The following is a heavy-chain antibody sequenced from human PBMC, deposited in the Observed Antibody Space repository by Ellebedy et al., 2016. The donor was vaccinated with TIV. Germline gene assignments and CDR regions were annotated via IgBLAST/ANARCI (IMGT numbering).Heavy chain of an antibody. CDR1: EFTSISYM. D-gene: IGHD4-17*01. J-gene: IGHJ4*02. V-gene: IGHV3-23*01. Sequence: GESLKISXAASEFTSISYMMSWVRQAPGKGLEWVSSISGSGGSTYYTDSVKGRFTISRDNSMNTLYLQMNSLRAEDTAIYYCVKDKDDFGDYASPYYFDSWGRGTRVTVSS. CDR2: ISGSGGST. CDR3: VKDKDDFGDYASPYYFDS.